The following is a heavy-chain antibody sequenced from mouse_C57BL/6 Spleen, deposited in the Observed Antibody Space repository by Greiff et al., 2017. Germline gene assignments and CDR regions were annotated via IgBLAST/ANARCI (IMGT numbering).Heavy chain of an antibody. CDR3: ASYGSSAWCAY. CDR1: GFTITDYY. J-gene: IGHJ3*01. V-gene: IGHV14-2*01. Sequence: VQLQQPGAELVKPGASVKLSCTASGFTITDYYMHWVKQRTEQGLEWIGRIDPEDGETKYAPKFQGKATITADTSSNTAYLQLSSLTSAEAAVDYCASYGSSAWCAYWGQGTMLTVSA. D-gene: IGHD1-1*01. CDR2: IDPEDGET.